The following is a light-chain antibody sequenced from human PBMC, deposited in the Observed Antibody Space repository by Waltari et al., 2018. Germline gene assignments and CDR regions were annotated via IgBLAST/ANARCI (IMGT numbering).Light chain of an antibody. V-gene: IGKV3-11*01. CDR3: HQRSDWPRT. J-gene: IGKJ2*01. CDR1: QGVRSY. Sequence: DIVLTQSPATLPLSPGETATLSSRPSQGVRSYLAWYQKKPGQAPRLLISDASTRATAIPARFSVRGSGTDFTLTICSLGPEDFAVFDCHQRSDWPRTLGQGTKVELK. CDR2: DAS.